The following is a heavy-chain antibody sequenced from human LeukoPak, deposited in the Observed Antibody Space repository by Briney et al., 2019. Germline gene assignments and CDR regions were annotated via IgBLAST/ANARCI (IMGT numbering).Heavy chain of an antibody. D-gene: IGHD3-10*01. CDR1: GYTFTGYY. CDR3: AREDLTDITMVRGVIRGFDP. Sequence: ASVKVSCKAPGYTFTGYYIHWVRQAPGQGLEWMGWINPNSGGTNYAQKFQGRVTMTRDTSISTAYMELSRLRSDDTALYYCAREDLTDITMVRGVIRGFDPWGQGTLVTVSS. J-gene: IGHJ5*02. V-gene: IGHV1-2*02. CDR2: INPNSGGT.